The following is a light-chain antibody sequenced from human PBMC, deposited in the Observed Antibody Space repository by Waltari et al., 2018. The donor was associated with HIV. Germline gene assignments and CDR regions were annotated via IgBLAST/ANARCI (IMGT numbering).Light chain of an antibody. CDR3: QQYNNWPYT. CDR1: QGVNLT. Sequence: EILMTQSPDTLSVSPGETATLSGRASQGVNLTLSWYQQNPGQAHRLLIYRASTRATGIPARFSGSGSGTEFNLTITSLQSEDFTIYYCQQYNNWPYTFGQGNKLEI. J-gene: IGKJ2*01. CDR2: RAS. V-gene: IGKV3-15*01.